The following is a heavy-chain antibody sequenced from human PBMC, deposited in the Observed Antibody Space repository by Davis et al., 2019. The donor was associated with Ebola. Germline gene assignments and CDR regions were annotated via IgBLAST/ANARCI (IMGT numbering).Heavy chain of an antibody. Sequence: MPSETLSLTCTVSGGSISSSSYYWGWIRQPPGKGLEWIGSIYYSGSTYYNPSLKSRVTISLDKSKNQISLNLYSVTAADTAVYYCATRPSWFDPWGQGTLVTVSS. D-gene: IGHD6-6*01. V-gene: IGHV4-39*07. J-gene: IGHJ5*02. CDR3: ATRPSWFDP. CDR2: IYYSGST. CDR1: GGSISSSSYY.